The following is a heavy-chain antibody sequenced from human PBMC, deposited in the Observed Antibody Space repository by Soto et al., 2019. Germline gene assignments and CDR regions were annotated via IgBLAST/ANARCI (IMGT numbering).Heavy chain of an antibody. CDR3: AKASGYDYSLGHFGMDV. CDR2: ISTSGGST. Sequence: EVQLLESGGGLVQPGGSLRLSCAASGFTFGTYAMSWVRQAPGKGLEWVSAISTSGGSTYYADSVKGRFTISRDNSKNTLYLQMNSLRAEDTAVYYCAKASGYDYSLGHFGMDVWGQGTTVTVSS. V-gene: IGHV3-23*01. CDR1: GFTFGTYA. J-gene: IGHJ6*02. D-gene: IGHD5-12*01.